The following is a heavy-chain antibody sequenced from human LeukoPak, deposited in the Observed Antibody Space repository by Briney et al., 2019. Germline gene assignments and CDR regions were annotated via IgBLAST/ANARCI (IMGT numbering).Heavy chain of an antibody. CDR3: ARVGRVLRFLEWFDY. D-gene: IGHD3-3*01. CDR2: IYDSGST. CDR1: GGSISSSSYY. Sequence: KPSETLSLTCTVSGGSISSSSYYWGWIRQPPGKGPEWIGSIYDSGSTYYIPSPKSRATISVDTSKNQFALKLSSVTAADTAVYYCARVGRVLRFLEWFDYWGQGTLVTVSS. V-gene: IGHV4-39*01. J-gene: IGHJ5*01.